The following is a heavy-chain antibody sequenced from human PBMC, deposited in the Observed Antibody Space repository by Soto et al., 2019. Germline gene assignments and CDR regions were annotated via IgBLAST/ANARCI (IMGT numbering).Heavy chain of an antibody. Sequence: EVRLLESGGGLVQPGGSLRLSCAASGFTVSSYAMSWVRQAPGKGLEWVSAISGSGSTYSADSVKGRFTISRDSSKNRVYLEMNSLRAEDTAVYYCAKALRFTFTTGYYMDVWGRGTTVTVSS. CDR2: ISGSGST. CDR3: AKALRFTFTTGYYMDV. D-gene: IGHD3-16*01. CDR1: GFTVSSYA. J-gene: IGHJ6*03. V-gene: IGHV3-23*01.